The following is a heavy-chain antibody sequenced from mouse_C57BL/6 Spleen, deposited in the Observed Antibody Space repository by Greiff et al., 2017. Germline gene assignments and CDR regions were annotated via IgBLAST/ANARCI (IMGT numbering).Heavy chain of an antibody. D-gene: IGHD2-4*01. CDR1: GFTFTDYY. V-gene: IGHV7-3*01. J-gene: IGHJ2*01. CDR2: IRNKANGYTT. CDR3: ARAYYDYDGTYYFDD. Sequence: VKVVESGGGLVQPGGSLSLSCAASGFTFTDYYMSWVRQPPGKALEWLGFIRNKANGYTTEYSASVKGRFTISRDNSQSILYLQMNALRAEDSATYYCARAYYDYDGTYYFDDWGQGTTLTVSS.